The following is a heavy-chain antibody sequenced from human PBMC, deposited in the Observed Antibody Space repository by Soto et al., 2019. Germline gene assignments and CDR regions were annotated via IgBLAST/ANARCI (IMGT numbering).Heavy chain of an antibody. CDR2: ISGSGGST. V-gene: IGHV3-23*01. CDR3: AKGGYSSSWPAPLYYYYYMDV. CDR1: GFTFSSYA. Sequence: EVQLLESGGGLVQPGGSLRLSCAASGFTFSSYAMSWVRQAPGKGLEWVSAISGSGGSTYYADSVKGRFTISRDNSKNTLYLQMNSLRAEDTAVYYCAKGGYSSSWPAPLYYYYYMDVWGKGTTVTVSS. J-gene: IGHJ6*03. D-gene: IGHD6-13*01.